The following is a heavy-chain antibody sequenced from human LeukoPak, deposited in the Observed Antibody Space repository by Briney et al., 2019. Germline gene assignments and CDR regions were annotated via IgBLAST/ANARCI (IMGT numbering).Heavy chain of an antibody. D-gene: IGHD3-10*01. CDR1: GGSFSGYY. CDR2: INHSGST. J-gene: IGHJ6*02. CDR3: ARVGRGALWVRYYYGMDV. Sequence: PSETLSLTCAVYGGSFSGYYWSWIRQPPGKGLEWIGEINHSGSTNYNPSLKSRVTISVDTSKNQFSLKLSSVTAADTAVHYCARVGRGALWVRYYYGMDVWGQGTTVTVSS. V-gene: IGHV4-34*01.